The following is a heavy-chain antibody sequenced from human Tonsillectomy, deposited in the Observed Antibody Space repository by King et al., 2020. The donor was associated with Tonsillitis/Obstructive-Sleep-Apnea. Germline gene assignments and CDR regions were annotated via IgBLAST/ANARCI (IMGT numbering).Heavy chain of an antibody. J-gene: IGHJ6*02. CDR2: IKSKTDGGTT. D-gene: IGHD4-11*01. CDR3: TTGRRADYSNNVRYYYYGMDV. Sequence: VQLVESGGGLVKPGGSLRLSCAASGFTFSNAWMNWVRQAPGKGLEWVGRIKSKTDGGTTDYAAPVKGRFTISRDDSKNTLYLQMNSLKTEDTAVYYCTTGRRADYSNNVRYYYYGMDVWGQGTTVTVSS. V-gene: IGHV3-15*07. CDR1: GFTFSNAW.